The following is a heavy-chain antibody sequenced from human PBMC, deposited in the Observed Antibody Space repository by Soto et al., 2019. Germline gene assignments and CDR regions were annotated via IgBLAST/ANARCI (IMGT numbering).Heavy chain of an antibody. J-gene: IGHJ5*02. Sequence: ASVKVSCKASGYTLTSYGISGGQQAPGQGLEWMGWISAYNGNTNYAQKLQGRVTMTTDTSTSTAYMELRSLRSDDTAVYYCAMMSTVKGSPLDPWGQGTLVTVSS. D-gene: IGHD4-17*01. CDR3: AMMSTVKGSPLDP. CDR2: ISAYNGNT. CDR1: GYTLTSYG. V-gene: IGHV1-18*04.